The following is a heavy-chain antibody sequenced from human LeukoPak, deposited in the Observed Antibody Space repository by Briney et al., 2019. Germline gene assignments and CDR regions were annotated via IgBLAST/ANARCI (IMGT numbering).Heavy chain of an antibody. CDR3: ARGFHYDFWSGYYMRPYFDY. CDR1: GFTFSSYG. V-gene: IGHV3-7*01. CDR2: IKQDGSEK. J-gene: IGHJ4*02. Sequence: GGSLRLSCAASGFTFSSYGMNWVRQAPGKGLEWVANIKQDGSEKYYVDSVKGRFTISRDNAKNSLYLQMNSLRAEDTAVYYCARGFHYDFWSGYYMRPYFDYWGQGTLVTVSS. D-gene: IGHD3-3*01.